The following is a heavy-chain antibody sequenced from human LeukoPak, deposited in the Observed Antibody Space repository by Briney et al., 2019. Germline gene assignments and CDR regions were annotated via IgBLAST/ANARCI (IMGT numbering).Heavy chain of an antibody. Sequence: PGGSLRPSCAASGFTFSSYNMNWVRQAPGKGLEWVAYISIGTSFIYYADSVKGRFTISRDNAKNSLYLQVNSLRAEDTAVYYCARSPTFRGWFDPWGQGTLVTVSS. V-gene: IGHV3-21*01. J-gene: IGHJ5*02. D-gene: IGHD2/OR15-2a*01. CDR2: ISIGTSFI. CDR1: GFTFSSYN. CDR3: ARSPTFRGWFDP.